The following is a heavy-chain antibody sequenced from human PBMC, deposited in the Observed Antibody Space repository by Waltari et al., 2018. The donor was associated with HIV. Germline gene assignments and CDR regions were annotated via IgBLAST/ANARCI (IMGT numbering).Heavy chain of an antibody. V-gene: IGHV4-59*01. CDR1: GASISFYH. CDR3: ARGVREALGFGEPGHYYYGLDV. CDR2: IDYSGST. D-gene: IGHD3-10*01. J-gene: IGHJ6*02. Sequence: QVQLQESGPGLVKPSETLSLTCRVSGASISFYHWSWIRQPPGKGLEWIGYIDYSGSTNYKPSLRSRVSISVDTSKNQLSMNLSSVTAADTAVYFCARGVREALGFGEPGHYYYGLDVWGQGTTVTVSS.